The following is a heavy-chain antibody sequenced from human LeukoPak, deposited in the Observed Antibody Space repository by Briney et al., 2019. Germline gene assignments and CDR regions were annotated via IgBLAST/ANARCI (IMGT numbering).Heavy chain of an antibody. Sequence: ASVKVSCKVSGYTLTELSMHWVRQAPGKGLEWMGGFDPEDGETIYAQKFQGRVTMTEDTSTDTAYMELSSLRSEDTAVYYCATALTYSGSWQHDYWGQGTLVTVSS. V-gene: IGHV1-24*01. CDR2: FDPEDGET. CDR3: ATALTYSGSWQHDY. D-gene: IGHD1-26*01. CDR1: GYTLTELS. J-gene: IGHJ4*02.